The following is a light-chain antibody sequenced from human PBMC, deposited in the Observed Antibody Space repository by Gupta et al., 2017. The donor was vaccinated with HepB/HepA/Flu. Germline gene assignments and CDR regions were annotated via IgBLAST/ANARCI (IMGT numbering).Light chain of an antibody. Sequence: QSALPQPASVSGSPGQPITILRPGTSRDVGCYNLVSWYQQHPGKAPKRMIYDVGNRPSGVSNRFSGSKSGNTASLTISGRQAEDDGDYYCTSYTSSSTWVFGGGTKLTVL. V-gene: IGLV2-14*01. CDR2: DVG. J-gene: IGLJ3*02. CDR1: SRDVGCYNL. CDR3: TSYTSSSTWV.